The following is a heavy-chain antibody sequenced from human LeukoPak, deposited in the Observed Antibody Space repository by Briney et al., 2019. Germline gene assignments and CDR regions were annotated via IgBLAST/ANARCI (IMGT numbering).Heavy chain of an antibody. CDR3: ASPLGYSSSWNAFDI. J-gene: IGHJ3*02. CDR2: INPSGGST. Sequence: VASVKVSCKASGYTFTSYYMHWVRQAPGQGLEWMGIINPSGGSTSYAQKFQGRVTMTRDMSTSTVYMELSSLRSEDTAVYYCASPLGYSSSWNAFDIWGQGTMVTVSS. CDR1: GYTFTSYY. D-gene: IGHD6-13*01. V-gene: IGHV1-46*01.